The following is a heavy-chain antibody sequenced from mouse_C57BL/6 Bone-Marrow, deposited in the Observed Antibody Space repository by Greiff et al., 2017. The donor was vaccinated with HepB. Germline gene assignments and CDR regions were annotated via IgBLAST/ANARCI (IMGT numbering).Heavy chain of an antibody. V-gene: IGHV2-2*01. CDR2: IWSGGST. CDR1: GFSLTSYG. D-gene: IGHD1-1*01. Sequence: QVQLKQSGPGLVQPSQSLSITCTVSGFSLTSYGVHWVRQSPGKGLEWLGVIWSGGSTDYNAAFISRLSISKDNSTSQVFFKMISLQADDTAIYYCARYHYSSNYWYFDVWGTGTSVTVSS. J-gene: IGHJ1*03. CDR3: ARYHYSSNYWYFDV.